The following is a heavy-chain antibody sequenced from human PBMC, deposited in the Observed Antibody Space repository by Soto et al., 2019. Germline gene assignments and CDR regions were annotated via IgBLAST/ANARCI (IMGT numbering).Heavy chain of an antibody. J-gene: IGHJ4*02. CDR3: ARNSVIGVVLS. V-gene: IGHV4-34*01. CDR2: INHRGST. CDR1: GGSLSGYY. Sequence: QVQLQQWGAGLLKPSETLSLTCAVYGGSLSGYYWSWIRQPPGKGLEWIGEINHRGSTNYNPSLKSRVSISVDTSKNHFSLRLSSVTAADTAVYYCARNSVIGVVLSWGQGTLVTVSS. D-gene: IGHD3-3*01.